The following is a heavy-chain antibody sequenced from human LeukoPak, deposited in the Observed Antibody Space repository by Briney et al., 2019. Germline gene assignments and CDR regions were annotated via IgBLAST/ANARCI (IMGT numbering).Heavy chain of an antibody. V-gene: IGHV3-23*01. D-gene: IGHD2-21*02. CDR3: AKDLIPYCGGDCYPYYFDY. Sequence: GGSLRLSCAASGFTFSSYAMSWVRQAPGKGLEWVSAISGSGGSTYYADSVRGRFTISRDNSKNTLYLQMNSLRAEDTAVYYCAKDLIPYCGGDCYPYYFDYWGQGTLVTVSS. J-gene: IGHJ4*02. CDR1: GFTFSSYA. CDR2: ISGSGGST.